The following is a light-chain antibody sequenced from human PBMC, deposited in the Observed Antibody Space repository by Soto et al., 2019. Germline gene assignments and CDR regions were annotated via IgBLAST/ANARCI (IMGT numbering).Light chain of an antibody. J-gene: IGKJ4*01. CDR3: QQYGSSLSLT. CDR1: QSVSSSY. CDR2: GAS. Sequence: EIVLTQSPGTLSLSPGERATLSCRASQSVSSSYLAWYQQQPGQAPRLLFYGASSRATGIPDRFSGSGSGTDFTLTISRLEPEDFAVYYCQQYGSSLSLTFGGGTKVEIK. V-gene: IGKV3-20*01.